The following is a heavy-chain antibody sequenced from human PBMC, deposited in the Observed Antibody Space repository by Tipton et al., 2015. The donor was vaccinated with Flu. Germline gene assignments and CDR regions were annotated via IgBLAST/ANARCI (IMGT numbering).Heavy chain of an antibody. CDR3: ARRLEGFWSGYYSSGSDWFDP. CDR1: GYTFTSYG. J-gene: IGHJ5*02. D-gene: IGHD3-3*01. V-gene: IGHV1-18*01. Sequence: QVQLVQSGAEVKKPGASVKVSCKASGYTFTSYGISWVRQAPGQGLEWMGWISAYNGNTNYAQKLQGRVTMTTDTSTSTAYMELRSLRSDDTAVYYCARRLEGFWSGYYSSGSDWFDPWGQGTLVTVSS. CDR2: ISAYNGNT.